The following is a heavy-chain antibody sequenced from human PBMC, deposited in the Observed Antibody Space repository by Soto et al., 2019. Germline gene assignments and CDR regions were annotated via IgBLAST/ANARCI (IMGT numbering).Heavy chain of an antibody. J-gene: IGHJ4*02. V-gene: IGHV4-31*03. D-gene: IGHD2-2*01. CDR1: GGSISSGGYY. Sequence: QVQLQESGPGLVKPSQTLSLTCTVSGGSISSGGYYWSWIRQHPGKGLEWIGYIYYSGSTYYNPSLKSRVTISVDTSKNQFSLKLSSVTAADTGVYFCARGRNGVVPASIANGGLDLWGPGTLGNVSS. CDR3: ARGRNGVVPASIANGGLDL. CDR2: IYYSGST.